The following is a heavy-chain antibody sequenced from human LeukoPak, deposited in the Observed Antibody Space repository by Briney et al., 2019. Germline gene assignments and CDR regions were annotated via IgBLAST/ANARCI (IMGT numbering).Heavy chain of an antibody. CDR2: ISTISTYI. J-gene: IGHJ4*02. D-gene: IGHD5-24*01. V-gene: IGHV3-21*01. Sequence: PGGSLRLSCAASRFTFSSYNMNWVRQAPGKGLERVSSISTISTYIYYADSVKGRFTISRDNAKNSLYLQMNSLRAEDTALYYCARGSDLEGSFDYWGQGTLVTVSS. CDR1: RFTFSSYN. CDR3: ARGSDLEGSFDY.